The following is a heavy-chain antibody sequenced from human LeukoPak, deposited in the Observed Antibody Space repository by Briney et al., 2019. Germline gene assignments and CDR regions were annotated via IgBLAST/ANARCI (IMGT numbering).Heavy chain of an antibody. CDR2: ISGSGGGT. J-gene: IGHJ4*02. CDR3: AKDLGSSGWYVDY. D-gene: IGHD6-19*01. CDR1: GFTFSSYV. V-gene: IGHV3-23*01. Sequence: GGSLRLSCAASGFTFSSYVMSWVRQAPGKGLEWVSVISGSGGGTYYADSVRGRFTISRDNSKNTLSLQMNSLRAEDTAVYYCAKDLGSSGWYVDYWGQGTLVTVSS.